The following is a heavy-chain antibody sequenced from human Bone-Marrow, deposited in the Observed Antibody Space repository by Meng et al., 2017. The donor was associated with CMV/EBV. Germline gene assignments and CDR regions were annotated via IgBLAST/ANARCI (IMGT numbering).Heavy chain of an antibody. Sequence: ASVKVSCKASGYTFTSYGISWVRQAPGQGLEWMGWISAYNGNTNYAQKLQGRVTMTTDTSTSTAYMELRSLRSDDTAVYYCARDLVVVPAAIPLDYWGQGKLVNVPS. D-gene: IGHD2-2*01. CDR1: GYTFTSYG. V-gene: IGHV1-18*01. J-gene: IGHJ4*02. CDR3: ARDLVVVPAAIPLDY. CDR2: ISAYNGNT.